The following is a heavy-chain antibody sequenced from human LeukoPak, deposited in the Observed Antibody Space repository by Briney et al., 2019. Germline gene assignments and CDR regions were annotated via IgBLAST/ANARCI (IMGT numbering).Heavy chain of an antibody. CDR2: IYPGDSDT. V-gene: IGHV5-51*01. Sequence: GESLQISCKGSGYSFTSYWIGWVRQMPGKGLEWMGIIYPGDSDTRYSPSFQGQVTVSADKSISTAYLQWSSLKASDTAMYYCARRVATSNMYYFAYWGQGTLVTVSS. D-gene: IGHD5-12*01. CDR1: GYSFTSYW. J-gene: IGHJ4*02. CDR3: ARRVATSNMYYFAY.